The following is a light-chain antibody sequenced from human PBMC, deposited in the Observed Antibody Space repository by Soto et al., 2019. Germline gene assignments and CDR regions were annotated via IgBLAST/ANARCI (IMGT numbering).Light chain of an antibody. CDR3: LQDHNYFWT. CDR2: GAS. Sequence: AVQMTQSPSSLSASVGDRVTITCRASQDIRNYLGWYQQKPGKAPKLLIYGASSLQSGVPSRFAGSGSGTDFTLTNSSLQPEDSASYFCLQDHNYFWTFGQGTKVEVK. V-gene: IGKV1-6*01. CDR1: QDIRNY. J-gene: IGKJ1*01.